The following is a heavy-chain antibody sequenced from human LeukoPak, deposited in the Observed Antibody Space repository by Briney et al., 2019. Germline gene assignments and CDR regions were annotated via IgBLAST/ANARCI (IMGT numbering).Heavy chain of an antibody. D-gene: IGHD1-26*01. J-gene: IGHJ5*02. CDR3: SRAPPAVGAGNLFYP. V-gene: IGHV1-18*01. CDR2: ISAYNGNT. CDR1: GYTFTSYG. Sequence: ASVKVSCKAAGYTFTSYGISWVRQAPGQGLEWMGWISAYNGNTNYAQKLQGRVTMTTDTSTSTAYMELRSLRSDDTAVYYCSRAPPAVGAGNLFYPWGQGTLVTVSS.